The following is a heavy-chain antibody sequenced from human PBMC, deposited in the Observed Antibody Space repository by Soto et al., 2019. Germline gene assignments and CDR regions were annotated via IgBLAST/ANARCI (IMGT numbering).Heavy chain of an antibody. Sequence: EVQLLESGGGLVQPGGSLRLSCAASGFTFSSYAMSWVRQAPGKGLEWVSTISATGTTTYYADSVKGRFTISRDNSKNTLYLQMNSLRAEDTAVHYCAKTFTMATNKDAFDIWGQGTMVTVSS. CDR1: GFTFSSYA. CDR3: AKTFTMATNKDAFDI. D-gene: IGHD5-12*01. V-gene: IGHV3-23*01. CDR2: ISATGTTT. J-gene: IGHJ3*02.